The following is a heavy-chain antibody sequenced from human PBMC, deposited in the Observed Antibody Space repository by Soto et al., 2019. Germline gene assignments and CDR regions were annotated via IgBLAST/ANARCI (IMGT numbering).Heavy chain of an antibody. CDR2: IFPSDSDT. J-gene: IGHJ5*02. CDR1: GCNFASFW. V-gene: IGHV5-51*01. Sequence: PGESLKISCQGSGCNFASFWIGWVRQTPGKGLEWMGIIFPSDSDTRYSPSFQGQVTMSVDKSINTAYLQWSSLEASDTAIYYCARHGSIGARLNYFDPWGQGTQVTVSS. CDR3: ARHGSIGARLNYFDP. D-gene: IGHD6-6*01.